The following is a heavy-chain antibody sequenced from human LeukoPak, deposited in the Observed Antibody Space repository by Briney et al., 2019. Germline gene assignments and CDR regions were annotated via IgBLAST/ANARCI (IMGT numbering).Heavy chain of an antibody. CDR2: IYYSGST. D-gene: IGHD3-10*01. Sequence: PSETLSLTCTVSGVSISSYYWSWIRQPPGKGLEWIGSIYYSGSTYYNPSPKSRVTISVDTSKNQFSLKLSSVTAADTAVYYCARGGSGSYWGSWAFDPWGQGTLVTVSS. CDR1: GVSISSYY. J-gene: IGHJ5*02. V-gene: IGHV4-39*07. CDR3: ARGGSGSYWGSWAFDP.